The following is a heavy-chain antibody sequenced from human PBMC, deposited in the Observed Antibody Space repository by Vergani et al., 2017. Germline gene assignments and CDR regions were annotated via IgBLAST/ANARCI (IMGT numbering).Heavy chain of an antibody. J-gene: IGHJ4*02. CDR3: AKDQGARWLTLDY. CDR1: GFTFDDYT. D-gene: IGHD3-22*01. V-gene: IGHV3-43*01. Sequence: EVQLVESGGVVVQPGGSLRLSCAASGFTFDDYTMHWVRQAPGKGLEWVSLISWDGGSTYYADSVKGRFTISRDNSKNSLYLQMNSLRTEDTALYYCAKDQGARWLTLDYGGQGTLVTVSS. CDR2: ISWDGGST.